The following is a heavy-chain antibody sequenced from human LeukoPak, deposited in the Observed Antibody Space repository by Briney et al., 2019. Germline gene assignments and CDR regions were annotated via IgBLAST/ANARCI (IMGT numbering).Heavy chain of an antibody. J-gene: IGHJ4*02. CDR1: GYTFTSYA. Sequence: GASVKVSCKASGYTFTSYAMHWVRQAPGQRLERMGWINAGNGNTKYSQKFQGRVTITRDTSASTAYMELSRLRSDDTAVYYCARGLGYLDDYWGQGTLVTVSS. CDR3: ARGLGYLDDY. V-gene: IGHV1-3*01. D-gene: IGHD3-16*01. CDR2: INAGNGNT.